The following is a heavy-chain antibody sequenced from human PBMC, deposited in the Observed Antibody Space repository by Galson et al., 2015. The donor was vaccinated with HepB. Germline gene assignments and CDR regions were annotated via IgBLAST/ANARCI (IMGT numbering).Heavy chain of an antibody. D-gene: IGHD3-10*01. V-gene: IGHV1-18*01. CDR3: ALRTGTYPYYFDF. Sequence: SCKASGYTFTSYGLSWLRPAPGQGLEYMGWISPYNGNTNYAQKLQGRLTMTTDKSTTTAYMELRSLRSDDTAVYYCALRTGTYPYYFDFWGQGTLVAVSS. CDR2: ISPYNGNT. CDR1: GYTFTSYG. J-gene: IGHJ4*02.